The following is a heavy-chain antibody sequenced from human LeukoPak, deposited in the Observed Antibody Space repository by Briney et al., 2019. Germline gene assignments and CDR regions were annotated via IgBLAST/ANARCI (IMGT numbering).Heavy chain of an antibody. CDR2: INPSGGST. D-gene: IGHD6-13*01. CDR3: ARTPAAGTGAFDI. CDR1: GYTFTIYY. Sequence: ASVTVSCTASGYTFTIYYMHWVRQAPGQGSEWMGLINPSGGSTSYAQKFQGRVTMTRDMSTSTVYMELSSLRSEDTAVYYCARTPAAGTGAFDIWGQGTMVTVSS. J-gene: IGHJ3*02. V-gene: IGHV1-46*01.